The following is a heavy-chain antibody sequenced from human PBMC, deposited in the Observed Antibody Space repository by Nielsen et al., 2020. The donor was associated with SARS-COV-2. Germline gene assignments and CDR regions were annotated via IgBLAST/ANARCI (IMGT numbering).Heavy chain of an antibody. CDR3: AKDMGWTDAFDI. Sequence: GESLKISCAASGFTFSSYAMHWVRQAPGKGLEWVAVISYDGSNKYYADSVKGRFTISRDNAKNSLYLQMNSLRAEDTALYYCAKDMGWTDAFDIWGQGTMVTVSS. D-gene: IGHD6-19*01. V-gene: IGHV3-30-3*01. CDR2: ISYDGSNK. CDR1: GFTFSSYA. J-gene: IGHJ3*02.